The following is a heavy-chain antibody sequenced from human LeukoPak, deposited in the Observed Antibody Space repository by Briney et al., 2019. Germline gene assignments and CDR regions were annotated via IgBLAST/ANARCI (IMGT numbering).Heavy chain of an antibody. CDR1: GFTFSIYF. Sequence: GGSLRFCGVACGFTFSIYFMHWVRKAPGRGLDWVALIWSDGSSQYYADSVKGRFTISRDNSKNTLYLQMNSLRAEDTAVYYCESGVTAAIYWGQ. CDR2: IWSDGSSQ. D-gene: IGHD2-2*01. J-gene: IGHJ4*02. V-gene: IGHV3-33*01. CDR3: ESGVTAAIY.